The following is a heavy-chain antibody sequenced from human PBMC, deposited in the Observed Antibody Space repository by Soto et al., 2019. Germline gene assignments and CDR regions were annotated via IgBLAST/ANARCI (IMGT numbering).Heavy chain of an antibody. CDR1: GYTFTSYY. V-gene: IGHV1-46*03. J-gene: IGHJ4*02. Sequence: QVQLVQSGAEVKKPGASVKVSCKASGYTFTSYYMHWVRQAPGQGLEWMGIINPSGGSTSYAQKVQGRVTMTRDTSTSTVYMELSSLRSEDTAVYYCARGPVGGYYDSSGYLTNFDYWGQGTLVTVSS. CDR3: ARGPVGGYYDSSGYLTNFDY. CDR2: INPSGGST. D-gene: IGHD3-22*01.